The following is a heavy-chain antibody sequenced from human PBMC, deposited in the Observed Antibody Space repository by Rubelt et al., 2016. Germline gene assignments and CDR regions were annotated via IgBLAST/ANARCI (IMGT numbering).Heavy chain of an antibody. J-gene: IGHJ3*02. CDR3: ARGRAIETHAFDI. Sequence: TFSSYAISWVRQAPGQGLEWMGGIIPILGIANYAQKFQGRVTITADKSTGTAYMELSSLRSEDTAVYYCARGRAIETHAFDIWGQGTMVTVSS. V-gene: IGHV1-69*10. CDR2: IIPILGIA. CDR1: TFSSYA.